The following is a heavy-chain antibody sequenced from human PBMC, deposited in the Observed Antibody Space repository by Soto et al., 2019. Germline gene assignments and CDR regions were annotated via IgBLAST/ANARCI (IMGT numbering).Heavy chain of an antibody. Sequence: GGSLRLSCAASGFTFSSYAMTWVRQAPGKGLEWVSAISYSGVSTYYADSVRGRFTISRDSSENTLSLQMNSLRVDDTAVYYCARQRDGREGDYWGQGTLVTVSS. V-gene: IGHV3-23*01. D-gene: IGHD1-26*01. CDR1: GFTFSSYA. CDR3: ARQRDGREGDY. J-gene: IGHJ4*02. CDR2: ISYSGVST.